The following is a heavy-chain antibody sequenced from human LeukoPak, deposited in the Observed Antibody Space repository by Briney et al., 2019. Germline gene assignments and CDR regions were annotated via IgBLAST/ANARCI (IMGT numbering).Heavy chain of an antibody. CDR2: ISGSGGST. D-gene: IGHD5-18*01. CDR1: GFTFSSYA. CDR3: AKDPDSYGPGHFDY. J-gene: IGHJ4*02. Sequence: PGGSLRLSCAASGFTFSSYAMSWVRPAPGKGLEWVSAISGSGGSTYYAASVKGRFIISRDNSKNTLYLQMNSLRAEDTAVYYCAKDPDSYGPGHFDYWGQGTLVTVSS. V-gene: IGHV3-23*01.